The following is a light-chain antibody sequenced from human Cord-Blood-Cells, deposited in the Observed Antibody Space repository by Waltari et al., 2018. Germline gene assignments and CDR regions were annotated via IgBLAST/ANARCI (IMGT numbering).Light chain of an antibody. V-gene: IGKV1-5*03. Sequence: DIQMTQFSSTLSAFVGDRVTITCRASQSISNLLACYQQKPGKAPKLLIYKASSLESGVPSRFSGSGSGTEFTLTISSLQPDDFATYYCQQYNSYPWTFGQGTKVEIK. CDR3: QQYNSYPWT. CDR2: KAS. J-gene: IGKJ1*01. CDR1: QSISNL.